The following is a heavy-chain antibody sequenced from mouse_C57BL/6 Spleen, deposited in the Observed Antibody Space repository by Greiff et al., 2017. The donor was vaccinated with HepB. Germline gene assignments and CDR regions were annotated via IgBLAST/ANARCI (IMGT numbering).Heavy chain of an antibody. J-gene: IGHJ4*01. CDR1: GYAFSSYW. CDR2: IYPGDGDT. CDR3: AYSNYEKGMDY. D-gene: IGHD2-5*01. V-gene: IGHV1-80*01. Sequence: ESGAELVKPGASVKISCKASGYAFSSYWMNWVKQRPGKGLEWIGQIYPGDGDTNYNGKFKGKATLTADKSSSTAYMQLSSLTSEDSAVYFCAYSNYEKGMDYWGQGTSVTVSS.